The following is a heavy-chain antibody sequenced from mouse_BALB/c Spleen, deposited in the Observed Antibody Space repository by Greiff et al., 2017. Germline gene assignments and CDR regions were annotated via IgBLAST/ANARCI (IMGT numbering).Heavy chain of an antibody. Sequence: QVQLQQSGAELAKPGASVKMSCKASGYTFTSYWMHWVKQRPGQGLEWIGYINPSTGYTEYNQKFKDKATLTADKSSSTAYMQLSSLTSEDSAVYYCARPLFITTVVATRDFDYWGQGTTLTVSS. V-gene: IGHV1-7*01. CDR1: GYTFTSYW. CDR3: ARPLFITTVVATRDFDY. D-gene: IGHD1-1*01. CDR2: INPSTGYT. J-gene: IGHJ2*01.